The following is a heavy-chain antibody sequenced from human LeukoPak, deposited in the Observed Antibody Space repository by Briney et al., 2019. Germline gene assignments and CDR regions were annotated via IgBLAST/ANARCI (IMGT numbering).Heavy chain of an antibody. J-gene: IGHJ3*02. Sequence: PGGSLRLSCAASGFIFSSYAMSWVRQAPGKGLEWVSLISDSGGSTNYADSVKGRFIISRDNSKNTLYLQMDGVRAEDTAVYYCARGGDIVGSTRSAFDIWGQGTMVTVSS. CDR3: ARGGDIVGSTRSAFDI. V-gene: IGHV3-23*01. CDR2: ISDSGGST. D-gene: IGHD1-26*01. CDR1: GFIFSSYA.